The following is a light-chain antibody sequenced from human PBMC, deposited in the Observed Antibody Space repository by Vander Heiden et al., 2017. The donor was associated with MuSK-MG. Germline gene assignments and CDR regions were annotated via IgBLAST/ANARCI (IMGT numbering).Light chain of an antibody. V-gene: IGKV1-39*01. Sequence: DIQMTQSPSSLSASVGDRVTITCRASQGISSYLNWYQQKPGKAPKLLIYAASSLQSGVPSRFSGSGSGTDFTLTISSLQPEDFATYYCQQCYSTPHTFGGGTKVEIK. CDR1: QGISSY. J-gene: IGKJ4*01. CDR2: AAS. CDR3: QQCYSTPHT.